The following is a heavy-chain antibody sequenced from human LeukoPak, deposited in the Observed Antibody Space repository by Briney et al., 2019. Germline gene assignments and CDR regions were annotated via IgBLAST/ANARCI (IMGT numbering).Heavy chain of an antibody. CDR3: AKYGYSYGGNYYGMDV. D-gene: IGHD5-18*01. V-gene: IGHV3-23*01. CDR1: GFTFSSYA. Sequence: PGGSLRLSCAASGFTFSSYAMSWVRQAPGKGLEWVSAISGSGGSTYYADSVKGRFTISRDNSKNTLYLQMNSLRAEDTAVCYCAKYGYSYGGNYYGMDVWGQGTTVTVSS. CDR2: ISGSGGST. J-gene: IGHJ6*02.